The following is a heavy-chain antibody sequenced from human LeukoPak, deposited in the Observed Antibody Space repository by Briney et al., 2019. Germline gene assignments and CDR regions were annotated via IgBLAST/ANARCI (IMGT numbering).Heavy chain of an antibody. CDR1: GFTFSGYD. Sequence: GGSLRLSCEASGFTFSGYDMHWVRQATGKGLEWVSAIGTTGDTYYSDSVRGRFTISRENAKNSLNLQMNSLRAGDTAVYYCARSPSYSSSWYALDSWGQGTLVTVSS. V-gene: IGHV3-13*01. J-gene: IGHJ4*02. CDR2: IGTTGDT. CDR3: ARSPSYSSSWYALDS. D-gene: IGHD6-13*01.